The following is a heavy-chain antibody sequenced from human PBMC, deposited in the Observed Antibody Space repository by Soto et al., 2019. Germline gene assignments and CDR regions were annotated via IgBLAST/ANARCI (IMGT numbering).Heavy chain of an antibody. CDR1: GFTFSSYS. J-gene: IGHJ3*02. Sequence: EVQLVESGGGLVKPGGSLRLSCAASGFTFSSYSMNWVRQAPGKGLEWVSSISSSSSYIYYADSVKGRFTISRDNAKNSLYLQMNSLRAEDTAVYYCARDHGISSYAFDIWGQGTMVTVSS. CDR2: ISSSSSYI. CDR3: ARDHGISSYAFDI. V-gene: IGHV3-21*01. D-gene: IGHD2-15*01.